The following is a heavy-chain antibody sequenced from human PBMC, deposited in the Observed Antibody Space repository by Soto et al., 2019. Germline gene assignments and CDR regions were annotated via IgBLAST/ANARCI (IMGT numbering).Heavy chain of an antibody. V-gene: IGHV3-21*01. Sequence: EVQLVESGGGLVKPGGSLRLSCAASGFTFSSYSMNWVRQAPGTGLEWVSSISSSSSYIYYADSVKGRFTISRDNAKNSLYLQTNSLRAEDTAVYYCARLQLGYDAFDIWGQGKMVTVSS. CDR2: ISSSSSYI. CDR1: GFTFSSYS. D-gene: IGHD6-6*01. CDR3: ARLQLGYDAFDI. J-gene: IGHJ3*02.